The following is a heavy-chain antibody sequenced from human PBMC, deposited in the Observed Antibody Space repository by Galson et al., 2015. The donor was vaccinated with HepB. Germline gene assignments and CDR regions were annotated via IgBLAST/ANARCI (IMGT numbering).Heavy chain of an antibody. J-gene: IGHJ4*02. Sequence: CAISGDSVSSNIAGWSWIRQSPSRGLEWLGRIYYRSKWYHEYALSVRSRITINADTTKNQFSLQLKSVSPEDTAVYYCARSINTGLLQWGQATLVTVSS. CDR1: GDSVSSNIAG. D-gene: IGHD1-14*01. CDR3: ARSINTGLLQ. CDR2: IYYRSKWYH. V-gene: IGHV6-1*01.